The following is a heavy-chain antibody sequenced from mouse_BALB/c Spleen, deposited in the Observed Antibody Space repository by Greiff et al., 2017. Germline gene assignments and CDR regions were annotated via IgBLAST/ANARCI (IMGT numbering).Heavy chain of an antibody. D-gene: IGHD1-1*01. J-gene: IGHJ2*01. CDR1: GFTFSSYA. V-gene: IGHV5-6-5*01. Sequence: EVKLMESGGGLVKPGGSLKLSCAASGFTFSSYAMSWVRQTPEKRLEWVASISSGGSTYYPDSVKGRFTISRDNARNILYLQMSSLRSEDTAMYYCARGGYYGSSSLDYWGQGTTLTVSS. CDR2: ISSGGST. CDR3: ARGGYYGSSSLDY.